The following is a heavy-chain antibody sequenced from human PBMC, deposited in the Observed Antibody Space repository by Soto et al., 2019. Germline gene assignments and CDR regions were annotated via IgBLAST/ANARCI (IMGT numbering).Heavy chain of an antibody. V-gene: IGHV4-59*01. CDR1: GGYISSYY. CDR3: ARVSTVTLYYYYYGMDV. Sequence: SETLSLTSTVSGGYISSYYWSWIRQPPGKGLEWIGYIYYSGSTNYNPSLKSRVTISVDTSKNQFSLKLSSVTAADTAVYYCARVSTVTLYYYYYGMDVWGQGTTVTVS. D-gene: IGHD4-17*01. CDR2: IYYSGST. J-gene: IGHJ6*02.